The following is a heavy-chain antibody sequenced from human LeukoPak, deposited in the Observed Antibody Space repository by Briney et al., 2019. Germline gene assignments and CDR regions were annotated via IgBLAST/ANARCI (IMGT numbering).Heavy chain of an antibody. V-gene: IGHV4-59*01. CDR1: GTSISNYY. CDR3: ARGTTRYTTTYYFDY. CDR2: IYYSGGT. Sequence: SETLSLTCTVSGTSISNYYWSWIRQPPGKGLEWIGYIYYSGGTNYNPSLKSRVTMSVDTSKNQFSLKLSSLTAADTAVFYCARGTTRYTTTYYFDYWGQGTLVTVSP. D-gene: IGHD2-2*02. J-gene: IGHJ4*02.